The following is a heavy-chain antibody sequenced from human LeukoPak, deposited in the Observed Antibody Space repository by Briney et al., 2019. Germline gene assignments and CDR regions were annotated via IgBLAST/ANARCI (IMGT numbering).Heavy chain of an antibody. CDR3: AGTYSFDY. Sequence: NASETLSLTCAVYGGSFSGYYWSWIRQPPGKGLEWIGYIYYSGSTNYNPSLKSRVTISVDTSKNQFSLKLSSVTAADTAVYYCAGTYSFDYWGQGTLVTVSS. CDR2: IYYSGST. V-gene: IGHV4-59*08. CDR1: GGSFSGYY. D-gene: IGHD5-12*01. J-gene: IGHJ4*02.